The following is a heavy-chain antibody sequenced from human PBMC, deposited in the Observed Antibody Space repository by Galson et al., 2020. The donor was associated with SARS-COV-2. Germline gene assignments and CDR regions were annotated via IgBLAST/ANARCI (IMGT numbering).Heavy chain of an antibody. J-gene: IGHJ4*02. V-gene: IGHV4-4*02. CDR2: IYHSGST. CDR1: GGSISSSNW. CDR3: ARDGAYGSGSYYNGNFDY. D-gene: IGHD3-10*01. Sequence: SETLSLTCAVSGGSISSSNWWSWVRQPPGKGLEWIGEIYHSGSTNYNPSLKSRVTILVDKSKNQFSLKLSSVTAADTAVYYCARDGAYGSGSYYNGNFDYWGQGTLVTVSS.